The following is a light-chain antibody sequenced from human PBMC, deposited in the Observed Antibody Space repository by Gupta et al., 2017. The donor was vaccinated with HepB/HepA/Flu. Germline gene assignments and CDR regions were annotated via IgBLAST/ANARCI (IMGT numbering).Light chain of an antibody. Sequence: VMTQSPVTLSVSPGGKATLSCRASQSVGSSLAWYQQKPGQAPRLLIYDVSTRATDIPARFSGSGSGTEFTLTISILQSEDSAVYYCQQYKTWPPLTFGGGTKVEIK. CDR3: QQYKTWPPLT. CDR2: DVS. J-gene: IGKJ4*01. V-gene: IGKV3-15*01. CDR1: QSVGSS.